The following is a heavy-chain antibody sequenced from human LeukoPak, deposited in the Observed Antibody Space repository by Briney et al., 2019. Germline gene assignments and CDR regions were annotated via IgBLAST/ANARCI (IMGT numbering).Heavy chain of an antibody. CDR2: ISWNSGSI. D-gene: IGHD3-22*01. J-gene: IGHJ4*02. CDR3: AKEHYYDSSGYDY. Sequence: GRSLRLSCAASGFTFDDYAMHWVRQAPGKGLEWVSGISWNSGSIGYADSVKGRFTISRDNAKNSLYLQMNSLRAEDTALYYCAKEHYYDSSGYDYWGQGTPVTVSS. CDR1: GFTFDDYA. V-gene: IGHV3-9*01.